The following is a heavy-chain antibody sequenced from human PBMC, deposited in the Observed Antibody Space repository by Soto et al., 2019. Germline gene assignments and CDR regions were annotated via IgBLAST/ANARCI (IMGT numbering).Heavy chain of an antibody. V-gene: IGHV1-3*01. CDR1: EYTFTSYG. CDR2: INAGNGNT. CDR3: ARRGKYQLPNYYYYYGMDV. D-gene: IGHD2-2*01. Sequence: GASVKVSCKASEYTFTSYGIHWVRQAPGQRLEWTGWINAGNGNTKYSEKFQGRVTITRDTSASTAYLELSSVTAADTAVYYCARRGKYQLPNYYYYYGMDVWGQGTTVTVSS. J-gene: IGHJ6*02.